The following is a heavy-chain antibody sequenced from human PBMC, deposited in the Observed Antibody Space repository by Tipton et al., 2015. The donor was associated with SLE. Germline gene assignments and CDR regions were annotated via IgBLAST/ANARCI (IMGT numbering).Heavy chain of an antibody. Sequence: LRLSCTVSGGSISSSSYYWGWIRQPPGKGLEWIGSIYYSGSTYYNPSLKSRVTISVDTSKNQFSLKLSSVTAADTVVYYCARGDRAFDYWGQGTLVTVSS. CDR1: GGSISSSSYY. D-gene: IGHD5-18*01. CDR3: ARGDRAFDY. CDR2: IYYSGST. J-gene: IGHJ4*02. V-gene: IGHV4-39*07.